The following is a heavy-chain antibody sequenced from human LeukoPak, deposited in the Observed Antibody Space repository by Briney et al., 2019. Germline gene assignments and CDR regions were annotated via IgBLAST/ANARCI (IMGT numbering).Heavy chain of an antibody. CDR2: ISRDGSTV. CDR1: GFTFSSYE. Sequence: GSLRLSCAASGFTFSSYEMSWVRQAPGKGLEWVSHISRDGSTVYYRDSVKGRFTISRDNVKNSLYLHMNSLRVEDTGVYYCARDLGDWYSSGFDDWGQGSLVIVSS. J-gene: IGHJ4*02. D-gene: IGHD3-10*01. CDR3: ARDLGDWYSSGFDD. V-gene: IGHV3-48*03.